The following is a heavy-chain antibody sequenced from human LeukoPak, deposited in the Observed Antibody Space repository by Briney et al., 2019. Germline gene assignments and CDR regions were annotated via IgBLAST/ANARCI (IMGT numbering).Heavy chain of an antibody. J-gene: IGHJ2*01. CDR3: ARVQSSTVTIYWYFDL. D-gene: IGHD4-17*01. V-gene: IGHV4-39*07. CDR1: GGSISSSSYY. Sequence: SETLSLTCTVSGGSISSSSYYWGWIRQPPGKGLEWIGSIYHSGSTYYNPSLKSRVTISVDTSKNQFSLKLSSVTAADTAVYYCARVQSSTVTIYWYFDLWGRGTLVTVSS. CDR2: IYHSGST.